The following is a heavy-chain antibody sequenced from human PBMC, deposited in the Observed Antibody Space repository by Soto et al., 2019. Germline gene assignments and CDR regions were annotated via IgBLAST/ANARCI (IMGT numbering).Heavy chain of an antibody. CDR3: ARQKGTTVTTGWFDP. V-gene: IGHV1-3*01. D-gene: IGHD4-17*01. J-gene: IGHJ5*02. CDR2: INAGNGNT. Sequence: QVQLVQSGAEVKKPGASVKVSCKASGYTFTSYAMYWVRQAPGQRLEWMGWINAGNGNTKYSQKFQGRVTITRDTSASTAYMELSSLRSEDTAVYYCARQKGTTVTTGWFDPWGQGTLVTVSS. CDR1: GYTFTSYA.